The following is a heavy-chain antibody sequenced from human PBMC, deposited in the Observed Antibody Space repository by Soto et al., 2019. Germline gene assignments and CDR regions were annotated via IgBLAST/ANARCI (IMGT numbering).Heavy chain of an antibody. Sequence: ASVKVSCKASGYTITSYAMHWVRQAPGQRLEWMGWINAGNGNTKYSQKFQGRVTITRDTSASTAYMELSSLRSEDTAVYYCARGDGYYYFDYWGQGTLVTVSS. D-gene: IGHD3-22*01. V-gene: IGHV1-3*01. CDR2: INAGNGNT. J-gene: IGHJ4*02. CDR1: GYTITSYA. CDR3: ARGDGYYYFDY.